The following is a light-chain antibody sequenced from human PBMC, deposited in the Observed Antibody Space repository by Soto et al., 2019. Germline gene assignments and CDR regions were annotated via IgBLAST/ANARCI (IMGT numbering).Light chain of an antibody. J-gene: IGLJ3*02. CDR2: END. V-gene: IGLV1-51*01. Sequence: QSVLTQPPSVSAAPGQKVTISCSGTTANLGTNYVSWYQQLPGTVPKLLIYENDKRPSGIPDRFSGSKSGLSATLAITGLLTGDEADYFCATWETSLTGVAFGGGTQLTVL. CDR1: TANLGTNY. CDR3: ATWETSLTGVA.